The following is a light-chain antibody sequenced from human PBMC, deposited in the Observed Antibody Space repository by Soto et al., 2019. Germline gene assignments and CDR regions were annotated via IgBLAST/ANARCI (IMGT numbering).Light chain of an antibody. V-gene: IGLV2-14*03. CDR2: DVI. CDR3: SSYSSSNSVV. J-gene: IGLJ3*02. Sequence: QPVLTQPASVSGSPGQSITISCTGTSSDVGGYNWVSWYQQHPGKAPKLMVCDVIQRPSGVSYRFSGSKSGNTAFLTISGLQAEDEADYYCSSYSSSNSVVFGGGTKLTVL. CDR1: SSDVGGYNW.